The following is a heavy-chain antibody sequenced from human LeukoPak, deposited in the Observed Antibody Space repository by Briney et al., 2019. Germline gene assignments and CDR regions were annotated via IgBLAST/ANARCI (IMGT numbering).Heavy chain of an antibody. CDR3: ARVAYCGDDCDGFDI. Sequence: KPSETLSLTCAVYGGSFNGYYWSWIRQPPGKGLEWIGEIPHRGGTNYNPSLKSRVTISADTSKNQFSLKLSSVIAADTAVYYCARVAYCGDDCDGFDIWGQGTMVTVCS. D-gene: IGHD2-21*02. V-gene: IGHV4-34*01. CDR2: IPHRGGT. J-gene: IGHJ3*02. CDR1: GGSFNGYY.